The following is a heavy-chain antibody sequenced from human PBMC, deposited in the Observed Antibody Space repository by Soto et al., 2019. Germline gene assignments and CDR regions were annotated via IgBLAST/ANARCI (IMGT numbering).Heavy chain of an antibody. J-gene: IGHJ4*02. Sequence: SVKVSCKASGGTFSSYAISWVRQAPGQGLEWMGGIIPIFGTANYAQKFQGRVTITADESTSTAYMELSSLRSEDTAVYYCARDRALGVVAAPPPHKIIVFDYWGQGTLVTVSS. CDR1: GGTFSSYA. CDR3: ARDRALGVVAAPPPHKIIVFDY. D-gene: IGHD6-6*01. V-gene: IGHV1-69*13. CDR2: IIPIFGTA.